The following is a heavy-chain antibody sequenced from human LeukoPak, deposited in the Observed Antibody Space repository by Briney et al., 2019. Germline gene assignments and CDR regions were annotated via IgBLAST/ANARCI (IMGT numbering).Heavy chain of an antibody. CDR3: ARGDFYYYMDV. Sequence: PSETLSLTCTVAGASTNSHYWNWIRQPPGKGLEWIGYIYYSGSTNYHPSLTPRVHISIRTSRKQFSLNLSSVTAADTAVYYCARGDFYYYMDVWGKGTTVTVSS. CDR2: IYYSGST. D-gene: IGHD2-21*01. V-gene: IGHV4-59*11. J-gene: IGHJ6*03. CDR1: GASTNSHY.